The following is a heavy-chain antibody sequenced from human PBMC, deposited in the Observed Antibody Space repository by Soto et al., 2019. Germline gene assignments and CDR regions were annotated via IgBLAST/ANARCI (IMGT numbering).Heavy chain of an antibody. CDR3: ARHYSSGSRNWFDP. J-gene: IGHJ5*02. D-gene: IGHD6-19*01. CDR2: IYYSGST. V-gene: IGHV4-39*01. Sequence: SETLSLTCSVSGGSINSSSYFWGWARQPPGKGREWIGSIYYSGSTYYNPSLRSRVTISVDTSKNQFSLKLSSVTAADTAVFYCARHYSSGSRNWFDPWGQGTLVTVSS. CDR1: GGSINSSSYF.